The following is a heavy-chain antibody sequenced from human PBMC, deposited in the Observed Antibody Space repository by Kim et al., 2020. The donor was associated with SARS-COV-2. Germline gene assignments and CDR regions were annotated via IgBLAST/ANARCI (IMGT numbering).Heavy chain of an antibody. CDR3: AKGDYYDFWSGYYKEYYYYGMDV. Sequence: GGSLRLSCAASGFTFSSYGMHWVRQAPGKGLEWVAVISYDGSNKYYADSVKGRFTISRDNSKNTLYLQMNSLRAEDTAMYYCAKGDYYDFWSGYYKEYYYYGMDVWGQGTTVTVSS. CDR1: GFTFSSYG. CDR2: ISYDGSNK. D-gene: IGHD3-3*01. V-gene: IGHV3-30*18. J-gene: IGHJ6*02.